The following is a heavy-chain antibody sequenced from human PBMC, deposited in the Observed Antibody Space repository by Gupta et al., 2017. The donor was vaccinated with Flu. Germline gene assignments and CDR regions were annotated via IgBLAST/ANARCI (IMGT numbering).Heavy chain of an antibody. D-gene: IGHD2-2*02. Sequence: QVQLVQSGAEVKKPGASVKVPCKASGYTFTGYYIHWVRQAPGQGLEWMGRINPHSGGTNYEQKFQGRVTMTRDTSISTAYMELSRLRSDDTAVYYCAREKYCSTTSCYRWFDPWGQGTLVTGS. V-gene: IGHV1-2*06. CDR1: GYTFTGYY. CDR3: AREKYCSTTSCYRWFDP. CDR2: INPHSGGT. J-gene: IGHJ5*02.